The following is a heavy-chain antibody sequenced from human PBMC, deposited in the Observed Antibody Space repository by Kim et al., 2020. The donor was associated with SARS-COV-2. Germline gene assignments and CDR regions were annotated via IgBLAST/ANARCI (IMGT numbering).Heavy chain of an antibody. D-gene: IGHD2-15*01. CDR3: ASDPEGIGGSWYYFDY. J-gene: IGHJ4*02. CDR2: IIPIFGTA. Sequence: SVKVSCKASGGTFSSYAISWVRQAPGQGLEWMGGIIPIFGTANYAQKFQGRVTITADESTSTAYMELSSLRSEDTAVYYCASDPEGIGGSWYYFDYWGQGTLVTVSS. V-gene: IGHV1-69*13. CDR1: GGTFSSYA.